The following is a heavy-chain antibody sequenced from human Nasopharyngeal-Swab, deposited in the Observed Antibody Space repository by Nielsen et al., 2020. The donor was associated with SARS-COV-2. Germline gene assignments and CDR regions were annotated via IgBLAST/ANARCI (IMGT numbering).Heavy chain of an antibody. CDR3: ARHIHRYYYDSSGSSNEDYFDY. CDR1: GYSISSGYY. J-gene: IGHJ4*02. Sequence: SETLSLTCAVSGYSISSGYYWGWIRQPPGKGLEWIGSIYHSGSTYYNPSLKSRVTISVDTSKNQFSLKLSSVTAADTAVYYCARHIHRYYYDSSGSSNEDYFDYWGQVTLVTVSS. D-gene: IGHD3-22*01. CDR2: IYHSGST. V-gene: IGHV4-38-2*01.